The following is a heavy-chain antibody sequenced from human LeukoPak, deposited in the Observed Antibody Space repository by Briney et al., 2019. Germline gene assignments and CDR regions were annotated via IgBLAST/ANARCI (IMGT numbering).Heavy chain of an antibody. D-gene: IGHD3-22*01. Sequence: GASVTVSFKASGYTFTVYYMHWVRQAHGQGLEWMGWINPNRGGTNYAQKFQVRVTMTRDTASSTAYMELSRLRSDDTAVYYCARAVHYYDSSGYYSGWYFDLWGRGTLVTVSS. CDR1: GYTFTVYY. CDR3: ARAVHYYDSSGYYSGWYFDL. J-gene: IGHJ2*01. CDR2: INPNRGGT. V-gene: IGHV1-2*02.